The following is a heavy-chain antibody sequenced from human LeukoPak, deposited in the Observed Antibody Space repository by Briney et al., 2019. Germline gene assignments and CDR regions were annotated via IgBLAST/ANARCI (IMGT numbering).Heavy chain of an antibody. CDR1: GYTFTSYG. J-gene: IGHJ3*02. Sequence: ASVKVSCKASGYTFTSYGISWVRQAPGHGLEWMGWISAYNGNTNYAQKLRGRVTMTTDTSTSTAYMELRSLRSDDTAVYYCARDCSGGSCYGAFDIWGQGTMVTVSS. CDR2: ISAYNGNT. CDR3: ARDCSGGSCYGAFDI. V-gene: IGHV1-18*01. D-gene: IGHD2-15*01.